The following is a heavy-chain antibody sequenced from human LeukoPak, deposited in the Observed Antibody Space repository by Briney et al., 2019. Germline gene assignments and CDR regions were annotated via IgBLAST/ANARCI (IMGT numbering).Heavy chain of an antibody. J-gene: IGHJ6*02. CDR3: ARWAGSGSTSSYYYGMDV. CDR1: GFTFSSYA. Sequence: GSLRLSCAASGFTFSSYAMHWVRQAPGRGLEWVAVISYDGSNKYYADSVKGRFTISRDNSKNTLFLQMNSLRAEDTAVYYCARWAGSGSTSSYYYGMDVWGQGTTVTVSS. D-gene: IGHD3-10*01. CDR2: ISYDGSNK. V-gene: IGHV3-30*04.